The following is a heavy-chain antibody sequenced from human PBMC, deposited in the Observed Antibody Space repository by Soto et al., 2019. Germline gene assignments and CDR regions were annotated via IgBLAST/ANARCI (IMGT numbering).Heavy chain of an antibody. CDR1: GFSLSTSGVG. D-gene: IGHD3-22*01. V-gene: IGHV2-5*02. CDR3: AHLRRFYGSSAYYYPLDY. CDR2: IYWDDDK. J-gene: IGHJ4*02. Sequence: QITLKESGPPLVKPTQALTLTCTFSGFSLSTSGVGVAWIRQPPGRALEWLALIYWDDDKRYSPSLKNRHTITKDTSKNLVVLKMTNMDPVDTATYYFAHLRRFYGSSAYYYPLDYWGQGTLVTVSS.